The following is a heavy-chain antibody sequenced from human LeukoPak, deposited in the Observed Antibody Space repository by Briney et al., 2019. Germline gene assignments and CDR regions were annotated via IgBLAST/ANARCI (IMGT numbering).Heavy chain of an antibody. CDR1: GYSFTSYW. J-gene: IGHJ4*02. Sequence: GESLKISCKGSGYSFTSYWIGWVRQMPGKGLEWMGIIYPGDSDTRYSPSFQGQVTISADKSIGTAYLQWSSLKASDTAMYYCARRSIAAAEAVTPADYWGQGTLVTVSS. CDR2: IYPGDSDT. V-gene: IGHV5-51*01. D-gene: IGHD6-13*01. CDR3: ARRSIAAAEAVTPADY.